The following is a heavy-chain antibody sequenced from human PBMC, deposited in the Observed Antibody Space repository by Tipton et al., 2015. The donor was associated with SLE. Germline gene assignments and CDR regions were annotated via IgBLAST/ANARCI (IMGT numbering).Heavy chain of an antibody. D-gene: IGHD3-3*01. V-gene: IGHV3-21*03. J-gene: IGHJ4*02. Sequence: SLRLSCAASGFTFSSYSMNWVRRAPGKGLEWVSSISSSSNNIYYADSVKGRFTISRDNAKNSLYLQMNGLRAEDTAVYYCARIYYDFWSGYSYYFDYWGQGTLVTVSS. CDR3: ARIYYDFWSGYSYYFDY. CDR2: ISSSSNNI. CDR1: GFTFSSYS.